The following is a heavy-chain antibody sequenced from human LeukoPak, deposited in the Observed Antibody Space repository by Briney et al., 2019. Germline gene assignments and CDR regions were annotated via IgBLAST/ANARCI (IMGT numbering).Heavy chain of an antibody. D-gene: IGHD3-9*01. J-gene: IGHJ6*04. CDR1: GFTFGDYA. CDR3: TSEGEVILLYFGEAGYYYYGMDV. Sequence: GGSLRLSCTASGFTFGDYAMSWVRQPPGKGLEWVGFIRRKAYGGTTQSPASVKSRFTISRDDSKSIAYLQMNSLKTDDTAVYYCTSEGEVILLYFGEAGYYYYGMDVWGKGTTVTVSS. CDR2: IRRKAYGGTT. V-gene: IGHV3-49*04.